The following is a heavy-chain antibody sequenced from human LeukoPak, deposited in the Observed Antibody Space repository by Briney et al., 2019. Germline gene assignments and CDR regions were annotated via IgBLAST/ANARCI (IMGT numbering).Heavy chain of an antibody. V-gene: IGHV4-34*01. D-gene: IGHD6-13*01. CDR2: INHSGST. Sequence: SETLSLTCAVYGGSFSGYYWSWIRQPPGKGLEWIGEINHSGSTNYNPSLKSRVTISVDTSKNQFSLKLSSVTAADTAVYYCARGIAGDAFDIWGQGTMVTVSS. J-gene: IGHJ3*02. CDR1: GGSFSGYY. CDR3: ARGIAGDAFDI.